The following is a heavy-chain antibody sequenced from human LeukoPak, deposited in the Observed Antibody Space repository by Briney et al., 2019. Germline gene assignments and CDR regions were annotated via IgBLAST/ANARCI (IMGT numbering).Heavy chain of an antibody. V-gene: IGHV1-46*01. CDR2: INPSGGST. D-gene: IGHD1-26*01. CDR1: GYTFTSYY. CDR3: ARARGSSLAYGY. Sequence: GASVKVSCKASGYTFTSYYMHWVRQAPGQGLEWMGIINPSGGSTSYAQKLQGRVTMTRDMSTSTVYMELSSLRSEDTAVYYCARARGSSLAYGYWGQGTLVTVSS. J-gene: IGHJ4*02.